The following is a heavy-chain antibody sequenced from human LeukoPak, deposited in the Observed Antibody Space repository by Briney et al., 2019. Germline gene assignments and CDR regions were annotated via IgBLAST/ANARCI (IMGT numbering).Heavy chain of an antibody. Sequence: PGESLRLSCAASGFTFSSYGMSWVRQAPGKGLEWVSAISGSGGSTYYADSVKGRFTISRDNSKNTLYLQMNSLRADDTAVYYCARVGLLRFNGGRRDNYYYMDIWGKGTTVTVSS. CDR1: GFTFSSYG. D-gene: IGHD5-24*01. J-gene: IGHJ6*03. CDR2: ISGSGGST. V-gene: IGHV3-23*01. CDR3: ARVGLLRFNGGRRDNYYYMDI.